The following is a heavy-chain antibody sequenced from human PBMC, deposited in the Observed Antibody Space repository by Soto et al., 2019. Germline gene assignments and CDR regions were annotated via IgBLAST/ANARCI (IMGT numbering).Heavy chain of an antibody. J-gene: IGHJ5*02. CDR2: ISAYNGNT. D-gene: IGHD3-10*01. CDR1: GYTFTSYG. CDR3: AKISGSGSFPMGWFDP. V-gene: IGHV1-18*01. Sequence: QVQLVQSGAEVKKPGASVKVSCKASGYTFTSYGISWVRQAPGQGLEWLGWISAYNGNTNYAQQLQGRVTMTTDTSTSTAYMELRSLRSDDTAVYYCAKISGSGSFPMGWFDPWGQGTLVTVSS.